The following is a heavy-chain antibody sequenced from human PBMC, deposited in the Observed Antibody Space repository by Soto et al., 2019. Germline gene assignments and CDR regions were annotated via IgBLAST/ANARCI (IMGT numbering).Heavy chain of an antibody. CDR1: GASITSTSSY. CDR2: IYYRGNT. V-gene: IGHV4-39*01. J-gene: IGHJ4*02. Sequence: SETLSLTCSVSGASITSTSSYWSWIRQPPGKGLEWIAIIYYRGNTYYNPSLRSRLTISVDTSQNQFSLKLTSVTAADAAVYYCAEKYPFDGRGYHLNFWGLGTLVTVSS. CDR3: AEKYPFDGRGYHLNF. D-gene: IGHD3-22*01.